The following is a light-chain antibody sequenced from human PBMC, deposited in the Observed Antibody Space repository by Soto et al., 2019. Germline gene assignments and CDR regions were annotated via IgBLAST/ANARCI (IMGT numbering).Light chain of an antibody. CDR3: QQYNSWHPAWT. V-gene: IGKV4-1*01. J-gene: IGKJ1*01. CDR1: ESILYSSNNNNY. CDR2: WAS. Sequence: DLVMTQSPYSLPVSLRAIATINSKSSESILYSSNNNNYLVWFQQKPGQPPKVLIYWASTRESGVPDRFSGSGSGTDFALTFSSLQSDDFAIYYCQQYNSWHPAWTFGQGTKVDIK.